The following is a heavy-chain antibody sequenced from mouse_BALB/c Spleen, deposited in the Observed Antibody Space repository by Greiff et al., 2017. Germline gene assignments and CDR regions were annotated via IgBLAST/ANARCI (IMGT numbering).Heavy chain of an antibody. CDR3: ARDRGYLYAMDY. J-gene: IGHJ4*01. CDR1: GFTFSDYY. V-gene: IGHV5-4*02. Sequence: EVKVEESGGGLVKPGGSLKLSCAASGFTFSDYYMYWVRQTPEKRLEWVATISDGGSYTYYPDSVKGRFTISRDNAKNNLYLQMSSLKSEDTAMYYCARDRGYLYAMDYWGQGTSVTVSS. D-gene: IGHD2-2*01. CDR2: ISDGGSYT.